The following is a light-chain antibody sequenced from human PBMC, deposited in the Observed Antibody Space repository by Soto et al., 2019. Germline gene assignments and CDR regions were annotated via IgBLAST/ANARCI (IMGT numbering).Light chain of an antibody. CDR2: AAS. Sequence: DIQMTQSPSSLSASVGDRVTITCRASQSISISLNWYQQKPGKAPKVLIYAASRLESGVPSRFSGSGSGTDFTLTISSLQPEDFATYYCQQSYSAPLTFGGGTKVEIK. CDR1: QSISIS. V-gene: IGKV1-39*01. J-gene: IGKJ4*01. CDR3: QQSYSAPLT.